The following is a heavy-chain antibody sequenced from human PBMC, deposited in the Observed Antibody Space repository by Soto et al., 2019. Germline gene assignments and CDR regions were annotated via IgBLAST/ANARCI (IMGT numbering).Heavy chain of an antibody. CDR2: ISYDGSNK. V-gene: IGHV3-30*04. Sequence: GGSLRLSCAASGFTFSSYAMHWVRQAPGKGLEWVAVISYDGSNKYYADSVKGRFTISRDNSKNTLYLQMNSLRAEDTAVYYCARESCSGGSCYYFDYWGQGTLVTVSS. CDR1: GFTFSSYA. D-gene: IGHD2-15*01. J-gene: IGHJ4*02. CDR3: ARESCSGGSCYYFDY.